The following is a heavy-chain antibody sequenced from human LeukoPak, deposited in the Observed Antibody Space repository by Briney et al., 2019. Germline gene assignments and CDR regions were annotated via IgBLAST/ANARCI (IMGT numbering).Heavy chain of an antibody. J-gene: IGHJ4*02. V-gene: IGHV1-8*01. CDR3: ARGSSSLGDLNIID. Sequence: ASVKVSCKVSGYTLTELSMHWVRQAPGQGLEWMGWMNPNSGNTGYAQKFQGRVTMTRNTSISTAYMELSSLRSEDTAVYYCARGSSSLGDLNIIDWGQGTLVTVSS. D-gene: IGHD6-13*01. CDR1: GYTLTELS. CDR2: MNPNSGNT.